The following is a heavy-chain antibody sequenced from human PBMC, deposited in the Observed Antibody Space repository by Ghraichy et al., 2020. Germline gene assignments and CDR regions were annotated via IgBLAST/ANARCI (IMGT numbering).Heavy chain of an antibody. D-gene: IGHD1-20*01. CDR3: ALEEYNWNYYGMDV. V-gene: IGHV4-39*01. CDR2: IYYSGST. CDR1: GGSISSSSYY. J-gene: IGHJ6*02. Sequence: SQTLSLTCTVSGGSISSSSYYWGWIRQPPGKGLEWIGSIYYSGSTYYNPSLKSRVTISVDTSKNQFSLKLSSVTAADTAVYYCALEEYNWNYYGMDVWGQGTTVTVSS.